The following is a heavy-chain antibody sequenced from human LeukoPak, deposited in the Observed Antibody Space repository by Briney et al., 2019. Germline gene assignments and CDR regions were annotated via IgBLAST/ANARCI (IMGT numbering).Heavy chain of an antibody. CDR1: GYTFTSYD. D-gene: IGHD6-6*01. J-gene: IGHJ4*02. Sequence: ASVKVSCKASGYTFTSYDINWVRQATGQGLEWMGWMNPNSGNTGYAQKFQGRVTMTRNTSISTAYMELSSLRAEDTALYYCARGSLGQLVHNFDYWGQGTLVTVSS. CDR2: MNPNSGNT. V-gene: IGHV1-8*01. CDR3: ARGSLGQLVHNFDY.